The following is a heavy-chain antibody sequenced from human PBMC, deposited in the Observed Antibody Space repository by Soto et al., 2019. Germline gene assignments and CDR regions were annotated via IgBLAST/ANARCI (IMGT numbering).Heavy chain of an antibody. CDR2: ISWNGAAT. D-gene: IGHD3-10*01. CDR3: ANLPLYGSGFDC. V-gene: IGHV3-9*01. CDR1: GLTFDDYA. J-gene: IGHJ4*02. Sequence: EVQLVESGGGLVQPGGSLRLSCAASGLTFDDYAIHWVRQAPGKGLEWVSGISWNGAATGYMNSVKGRFSISRDNTKNTLYLQMNSLRSEDTAVYYCANLPLYGSGFDCWGQGTLVTVSS.